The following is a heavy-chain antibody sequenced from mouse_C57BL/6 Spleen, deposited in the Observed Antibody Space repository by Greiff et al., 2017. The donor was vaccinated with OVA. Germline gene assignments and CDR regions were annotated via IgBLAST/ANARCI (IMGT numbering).Heavy chain of an antibody. CDR2: INPYNGDT. J-gene: IGHJ2*01. D-gene: IGHD2-3*01. Sequence: VQLKESGPELVKPGDSVKISCKASGYSFTGYFMNWVMQSHGKSLEWIGRINPYNGDTFYNQKFKGKATLTVDKSSSTAHMELRSLTSEDSAVYYCARKADDGYYFDYWGQGTTLTVSS. V-gene: IGHV1-20*01. CDR3: ARKADDGYYFDY. CDR1: GYSFTGYF.